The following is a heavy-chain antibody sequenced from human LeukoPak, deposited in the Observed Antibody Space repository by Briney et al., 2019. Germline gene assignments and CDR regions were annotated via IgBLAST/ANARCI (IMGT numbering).Heavy chain of an antibody. CDR2: INHSGST. V-gene: IGHV4-34*01. D-gene: IGHD3-10*01. CDR3: ARDRGGWYFDL. CDR1: GGSFSGYY. Sequence: SETLSLTCAVYGGSFSGYYWSWIRQPPGKGLEWIGEINHSGSTNYNPSLKSRVTMSVDTSKNQFSLKLSSVTAADTAVYYCARDRGGWYFDLWGRGTLVTVSS. J-gene: IGHJ2*01.